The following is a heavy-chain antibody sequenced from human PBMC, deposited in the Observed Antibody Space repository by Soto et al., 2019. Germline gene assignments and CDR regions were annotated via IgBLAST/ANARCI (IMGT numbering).Heavy chain of an antibody. CDR2: IYPGDSGS. J-gene: IGHJ4*02. Sequence: GESLKSSCKGSGYSFTSYWIGWVRQMPWKGLEWVGIIYPGDSGSRCSPSFQGQVTISADKSISTAYLQWSSLKASDTAMYYCPRNPYSYGYRIGWDPAAYPHTFAYWGQGTLVTVSS. CDR3: PRNPYSYGYRIGWDPAAYPHTFAY. D-gene: IGHD5-18*01. V-gene: IGHV5-51*01. CDR1: GYSFTSYW.